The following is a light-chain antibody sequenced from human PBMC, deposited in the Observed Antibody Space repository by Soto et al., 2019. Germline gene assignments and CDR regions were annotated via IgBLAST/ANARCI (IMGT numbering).Light chain of an antibody. V-gene: IGKV1-5*01. CDR1: QSIHDW. Sequence: DIQMTQSPSTLSASVGDRVTITCRASQSIHDWLAWDQQKPGKAPKLLIYDAARLEGGVPSRFSGSGSGTEFTLAIRGLQPDDFRTYYCHQYFTEGIFGQGTHLEIK. J-gene: IGKJ2*01. CDR2: DAA. CDR3: HQYFTEGI.